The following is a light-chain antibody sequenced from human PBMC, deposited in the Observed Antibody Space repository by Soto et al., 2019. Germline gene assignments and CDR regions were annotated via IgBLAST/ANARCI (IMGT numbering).Light chain of an antibody. CDR2: SVS. CDR1: QAIGDH. Sequence: DIQMTQSPSALSASVGDTVTVTCRASQAIGDHLAWFQQQPGKVPQRLIYSVSSLHTGAPSRLSGSGSETDFTLTITNLHPEDFASYFCLKNYTYPPTFGGGT. CDR3: LKNYTYPPT. V-gene: IGKV1-17*03. J-gene: IGKJ4*01.